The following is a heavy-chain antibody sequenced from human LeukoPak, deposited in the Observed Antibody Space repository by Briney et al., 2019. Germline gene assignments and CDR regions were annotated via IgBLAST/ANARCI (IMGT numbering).Heavy chain of an antibody. CDR3: AELGITMIGGV. V-gene: IGHV3-20*04. Sequence: WGPLRLSCAASGFTFDDNGMSWVRQAPGKGLEWVSGINWNGGSTGYVDSVKGRFTISRDNAKNSLYLQMNSLRAEDTAVYYRAELGITMIGGVWGKGTPVTISS. CDR2: INWNGGST. D-gene: IGHD3-10*02. CDR1: GFTFDDNG. J-gene: IGHJ6*04.